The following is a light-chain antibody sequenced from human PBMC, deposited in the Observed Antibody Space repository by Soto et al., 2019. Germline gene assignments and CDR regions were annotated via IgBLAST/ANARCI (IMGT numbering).Light chain of an antibody. Sequence: EIVLTQSPGTLSLSPGERATLSSRASQSVSSSYLAWYQQKPGQAPRLLIYGASSRATGIPDRFSGSGSGTDFTLTISRLEPEDFAVYYCQHHRTFGQGTKVEIK. J-gene: IGKJ1*01. CDR3: QHHRT. V-gene: IGKV3-20*01. CDR2: GAS. CDR1: QSVSSSY.